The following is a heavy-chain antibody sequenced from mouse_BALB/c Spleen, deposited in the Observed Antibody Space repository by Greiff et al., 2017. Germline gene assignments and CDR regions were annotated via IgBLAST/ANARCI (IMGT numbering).Heavy chain of an antibody. Sequence: VQLQQPGAELVKPGASVKLSCKASGYTFTSYWMHWVKQRPGQGLEWIGEINPSNGRTNYNEKFKSKATLTVDKSSSTAYMQLSSLTSEDSAVYYCARGTGSSLDYWGQGTTLTVSS. V-gene: IGHV1S81*02. CDR2: INPSNGRT. CDR3: ARGTGSSLDY. CDR1: GYTFTSYW. J-gene: IGHJ2*01. D-gene: IGHD1-1*01.